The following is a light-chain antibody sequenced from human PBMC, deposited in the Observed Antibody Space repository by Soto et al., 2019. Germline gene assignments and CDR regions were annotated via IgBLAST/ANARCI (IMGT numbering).Light chain of an antibody. CDR2: GAS. J-gene: IGKJ1*01. V-gene: IGKV3-20*01. CDR3: QQSYSSPPT. CDR1: QSVSSSY. Sequence: TQYSKSMSLSPEERATLSCRVSQSVSSSYLAWFQQKPGQAPRLLIYGASSRATGIPDRFSGIGSGTDFTLTIIRLEPEDFATYYCQQSYSSPPTFGQGTKVDIK.